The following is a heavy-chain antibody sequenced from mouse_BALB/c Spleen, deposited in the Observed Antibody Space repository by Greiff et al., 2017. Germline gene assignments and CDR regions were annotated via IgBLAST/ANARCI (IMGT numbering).Heavy chain of an antibody. J-gene: IGHJ2*01. CDR2: IDPANGNT. CDR1: GFNIKDTY. D-gene: IGHD2-10*02. V-gene: IGHV14-3*02. Sequence: VQLQQSGAELVKPGASVKLSCTASGFNIKDTYMHWVKQRPEQGLEWIGRIDPANGNTKYDPKFQGKATITAATSSNKAYLQLSSLTSEDTAVYYCARGSYGNYFDYWGQGTTLTVSS. CDR3: ARGSYGNYFDY.